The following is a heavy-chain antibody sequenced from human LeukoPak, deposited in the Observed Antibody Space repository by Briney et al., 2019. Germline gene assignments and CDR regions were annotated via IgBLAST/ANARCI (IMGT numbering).Heavy chain of an antibody. Sequence: PGGSLRLSCAASGFTFSNYGMHWVRQAPGKGLEWVAFIRYDESKYYSDSVKGRFTISRDNSKNTLYLQMNSLRAEDTAVYYCARRAGAYSHPYDYWGQGTLVTVSS. CDR1: GFTFSNYG. CDR2: IRYDESK. CDR3: ARRAGAYSHPYDY. V-gene: IGHV3-30*02. J-gene: IGHJ4*02. D-gene: IGHD4/OR15-4a*01.